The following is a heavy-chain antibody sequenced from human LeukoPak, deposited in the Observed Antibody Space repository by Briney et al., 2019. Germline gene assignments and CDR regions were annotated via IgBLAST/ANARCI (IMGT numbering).Heavy chain of an antibody. D-gene: IGHD3-16*01. V-gene: IGHV3-23*01. CDR1: GFTFSSYA. CDR2: ISGSGGST. J-gene: IGHJ5*02. Sequence: RAGGSLRLSCAASGFTFSSYAMSWVRQAPGKGLEWVSAISGSGGSTYYADSVKGRFTISRDNSKNTLYLQMNSLRAEDTAVYYCATDPVRLGDIATWGQGTLVTVSS. CDR3: ATDPVRLGDIAT.